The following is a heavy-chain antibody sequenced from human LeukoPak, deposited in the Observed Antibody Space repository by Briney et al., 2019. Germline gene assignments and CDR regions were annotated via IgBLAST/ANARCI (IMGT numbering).Heavy chain of an antibody. Sequence: PGGSLRLSCPVSGITLSNYGMSWVRQAPGQGLEWVAGISDSGGSTKYADSVKGRFTISRDNPKNTLYLQMNSLRAEDTAVYFCAKRGVVIRVILVGFHKEAYYFDSWGQGDLVTVSS. CDR2: ISDSGGST. D-gene: IGHD3-22*01. CDR3: AKRGVVIRVILVGFHKEAYYFDS. V-gene: IGHV3-23*01. CDR1: GITLSNYG. J-gene: IGHJ4*02.